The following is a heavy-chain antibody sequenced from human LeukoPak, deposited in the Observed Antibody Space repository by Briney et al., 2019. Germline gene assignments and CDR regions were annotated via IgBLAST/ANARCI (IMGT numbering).Heavy chain of an antibody. CDR1: GGSISSYY. CDR2: IYYSGST. Sequence: SETLSLTCTVSGGSISSYYWSWIRQPPGKGLEWIGFIYYSGSTNYNPSLESRVTISVDTSKNQFSLKLSSVTAADTAVYYCARHEGDGYNFGYWGQGTLVTVSS. J-gene: IGHJ4*02. D-gene: IGHD5-24*01. V-gene: IGHV4-59*08. CDR3: ARHEGDGYNFGY.